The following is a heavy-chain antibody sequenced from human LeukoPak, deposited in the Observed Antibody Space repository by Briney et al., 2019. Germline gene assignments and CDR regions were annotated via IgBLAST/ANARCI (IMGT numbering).Heavy chain of an antibody. D-gene: IGHD3-3*01. CDR3: ARVSYDFWSGYYSFVDY. Sequence: SETLSLTCTVSGGSISSYYWSWIRQPPGKGLKWIGNIYYSGYTTYSPSLRSRVTISVDTSKNQFSLKLSSVTAADTAVYYCARVSYDFWSGYYSFVDYWGQGTLVTVSS. CDR2: IYYSGYT. J-gene: IGHJ4*02. CDR1: GGSISSYY. V-gene: IGHV4-59*01.